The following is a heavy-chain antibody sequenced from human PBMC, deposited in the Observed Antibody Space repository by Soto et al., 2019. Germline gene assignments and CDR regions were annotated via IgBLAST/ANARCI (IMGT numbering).Heavy chain of an antibody. V-gene: IGHV3-30-3*01. Sequence: QVQLVESGGGVVQPGRSLRLSCAASGFTFSSYAMHWVRQAPGKGLEWVAVISYDGSNKYYADSVKGRFTISRDNSKNTLYLLMNSLRAEDTAVYYCVRDSEYCSGGSCPTFYFDYWGQGTLVTVSS. CDR2: ISYDGSNK. D-gene: IGHD2-15*01. CDR3: VRDSEYCSGGSCPTFYFDY. J-gene: IGHJ4*02. CDR1: GFTFSSYA.